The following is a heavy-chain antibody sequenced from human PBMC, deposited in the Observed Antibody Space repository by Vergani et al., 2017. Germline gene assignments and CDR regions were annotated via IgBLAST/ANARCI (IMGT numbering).Heavy chain of an antibody. V-gene: IGHV3-74*02. Sequence: VQLVQSGAEVKKPGASVKVSCKASGYTFTGYYMHWVRQAPGKGLVWVSRINSDGSSTSYADSVKGRFTISRDNAKNTLYLQMNSLRAEDTAVYYCAKVHTDTALRRPNWFDPWGQGTLVTVSS. CDR2: INSDGSST. D-gene: IGHD5-18*01. CDR3: AKVHTDTALRRPNWFDP. J-gene: IGHJ5*02. CDR1: GYTFTGYY.